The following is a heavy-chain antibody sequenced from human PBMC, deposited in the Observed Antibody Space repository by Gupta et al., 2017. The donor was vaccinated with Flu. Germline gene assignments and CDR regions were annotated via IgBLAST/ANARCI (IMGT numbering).Heavy chain of an antibody. V-gene: IGHV1-69*06. CDR2: IIPIFGTA. D-gene: IGHD3-22*01. Sequence: QVQLVQSGAEVKKPGSSVKVSCKASGGTFSSYAISWVRQAPGQGLEWMGGIIPIFGTANYAQKFQGRVTITADKSTSTAYMELSSLRSEDTAVYYCATNRGDSSGQSYYYYGMDVWGQGTTVTVSS. CDR1: GGTFSSYA. J-gene: IGHJ6*02. CDR3: ATNRGDSSGQSYYYYGMDV.